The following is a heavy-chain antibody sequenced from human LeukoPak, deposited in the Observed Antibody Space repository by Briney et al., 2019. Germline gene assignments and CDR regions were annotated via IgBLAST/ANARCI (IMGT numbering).Heavy chain of an antibody. CDR2: ISGSDGST. V-gene: IGHV3-23*01. Sequence: GGSLRLSCAASGFTFSSHAMSWVRQAPGKGLEWVSAISGSDGSTYYADSVKGRFTISRDNSKNTLYLQMNSLRAEDTAVYYCAKARSGSSASCYNYWGQGTLVTVSS. D-gene: IGHD2-2*01. CDR1: GFTFSSHA. CDR3: AKARSGSSASCYNY. J-gene: IGHJ4*02.